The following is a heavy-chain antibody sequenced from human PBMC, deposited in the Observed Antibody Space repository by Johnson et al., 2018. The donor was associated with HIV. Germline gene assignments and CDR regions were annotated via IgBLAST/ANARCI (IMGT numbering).Heavy chain of an antibody. Sequence: QVQLVESGGGVVQPGGSLRLSCAASGFTFSSYGMHWVRQAPGKGLEWVAFIRYDGSNKYNADSVKGRFTTSRDNSKTTLYLQMNSLRDEDTAVYYCAKKGGRYSGSHDAFDIWGQGTVVTVSS. CDR3: AKKGGRYSGSHDAFDI. J-gene: IGHJ3*02. V-gene: IGHV3-30*02. CDR1: GFTFSSYG. D-gene: IGHD6-6*01. CDR2: IRYDGSNK.